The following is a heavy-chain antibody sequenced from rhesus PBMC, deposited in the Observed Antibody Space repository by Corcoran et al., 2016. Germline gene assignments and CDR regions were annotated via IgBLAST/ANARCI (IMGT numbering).Heavy chain of an antibody. D-gene: IGHD2-33*01. Sequence: QLQLQESGPGLVKPSATLSVTCAVSGGSISRNYWSWIRQPPGKGLEWIGRFYGSGSSTNYNPSLKSRVTLSVDTSKNQLSLKLSSVTAADAAVYYCARLTVARYWYFDLWGPGTPITISS. CDR1: GGSISRNY. V-gene: IGHV4-169*01. J-gene: IGHJ2*01. CDR2: FYGSGSST. CDR3: ARLTVARYWYFDL.